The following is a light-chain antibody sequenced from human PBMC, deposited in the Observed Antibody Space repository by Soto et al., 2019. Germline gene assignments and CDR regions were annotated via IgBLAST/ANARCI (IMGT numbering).Light chain of an antibody. CDR3: QSYDSSLSGWV. J-gene: IGLJ3*02. CDR1: TGYD. Sequence: QSVLTQPPSGSGAPGQRVTISCTGSTGYDVHWYQQFPGTAPKLLIHDNSIRPSGVPDRFSGSKSGTSASLAITGLQAEDEADYYCQSYDSSLSGWVFGGGTKVTVL. V-gene: IGLV1-40*01. CDR2: DNS.